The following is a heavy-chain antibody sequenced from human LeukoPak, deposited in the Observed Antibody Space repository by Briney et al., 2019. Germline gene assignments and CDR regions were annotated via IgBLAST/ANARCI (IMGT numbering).Heavy chain of an antibody. V-gene: IGHV3-7*01. CDR1: GFTFSSYW. Sequence: GGSLRLSCAASGFTFSSYWMSWVRQAPGKGLEWVANIKQDGSEKYYVDSVKGRFTISRDNAKNSLYLQMNSLRAEDTAVYYCARDYCSSTSCYRFDYWGQGTLVTVSS. J-gene: IGHJ4*02. D-gene: IGHD2-2*01. CDR2: IKQDGSEK. CDR3: ARDYCSSTSCYRFDY.